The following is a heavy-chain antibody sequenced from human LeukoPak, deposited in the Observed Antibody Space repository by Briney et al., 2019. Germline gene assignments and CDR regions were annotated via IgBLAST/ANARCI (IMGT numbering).Heavy chain of an antibody. J-gene: IGHJ4*02. CDR1: GFTFSSYW. CDR3: TRVSWRGEIY. CDR2: MKQDGGET. Sequence: PGGSLRLSCAASGFTFSSYWMSWVRQAPGKGLEWVANMKQDGGETYYVDSVKGRFTISRDNAKNSLYLQMNSLRAEDTAMYYCTRVSWRGEIYWGQGTLVSVSS. D-gene: IGHD3-3*01. V-gene: IGHV3-7*01.